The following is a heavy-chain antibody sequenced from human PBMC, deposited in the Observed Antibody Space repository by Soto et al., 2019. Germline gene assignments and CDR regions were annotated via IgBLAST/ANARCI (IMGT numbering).Heavy chain of an antibody. V-gene: IGHV4-30-2*01. CDR3: AKDRPRRTSGYFFDY. J-gene: IGHJ4*02. CDR2: IYHSGST. D-gene: IGHD1-1*01. CDR1: GGSISSGGYS. Sequence: PSETLSLTCTVSGGSISSGGYSWSWIRQPPGKGLEWIGYIYHSGSTYYNPSLKSRVTISVDNSKNTVSLHMNSLRAEDTALYYCAKDRPRRTSGYFFDYWGQGTPVTVSS.